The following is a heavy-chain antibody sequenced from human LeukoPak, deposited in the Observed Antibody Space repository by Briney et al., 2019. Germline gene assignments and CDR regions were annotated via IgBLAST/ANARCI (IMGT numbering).Heavy chain of an antibody. J-gene: IGHJ5*02. CDR3: ARGQDSTTPSYWFDP. CDR1: GYTFTSYG. D-gene: IGHD2-2*01. CDR2: ISAYNGNT. V-gene: IGHV1-18*01. Sequence: GASVKVSCKASGYTFTSYGISWVRQAPGQGLEWMGWISAYNGNTNYAQKLQGRVTMTTDTSTSTAHMELRSLRSDDTAVYYCARGQDSTTPSYWFDPWGQGTLVTVSS.